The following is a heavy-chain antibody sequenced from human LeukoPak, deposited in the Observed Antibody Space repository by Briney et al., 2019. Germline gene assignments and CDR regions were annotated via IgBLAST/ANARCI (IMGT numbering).Heavy chain of an antibody. CDR2: IYYSGST. CDR3: ARDWAVAGTLPYYCGMDV. Sequence: SETLSLTCTVSGGSISSGGYCWSWIRQHPGKGLESIGYIYYSGSTYYNPSLKSRVTIPVDTSKNQFSLKLSSVTAADTAVYYCARDWAVAGTLPYYCGMDVWGKGTTVTVSS. V-gene: IGHV4-31*03. CDR1: GGSISSGGYC. J-gene: IGHJ6*04. D-gene: IGHD6-19*01.